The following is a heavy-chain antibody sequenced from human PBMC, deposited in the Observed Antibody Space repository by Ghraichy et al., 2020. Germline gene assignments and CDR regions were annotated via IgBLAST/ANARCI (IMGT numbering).Heavy chain of an antibody. CDR2: ISVSGDST. D-gene: IGHD6-6*01. Sequence: GGSLRLSCAASGFTFSNYAMTWVRQAPGQGLEWVSIISVSGDSTYSADSVKGRLTISRDNSKNTLYLQMNSLRAEDTAVYYCEKGCSGGTAGRHRSVDHWGQGTLVTVSS. CDR1: GFTFSNYA. J-gene: IGHJ4*02. CDR3: EKGCSGGTAGRHRSVDH. V-gene: IGHV3-23*01.